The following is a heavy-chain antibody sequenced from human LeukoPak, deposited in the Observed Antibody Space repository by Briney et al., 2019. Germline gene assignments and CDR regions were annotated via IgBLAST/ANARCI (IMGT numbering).Heavy chain of an antibody. CDR1: GVSISSSSYY. Sequence: SETLSLTCTVSGVSISSSSYYWGWIRQHPGKGLEWIGYIYSSGNTYYNPSLKSRVTISVDTSKNHFSLRLSSVTAADTAMYYCSRAGIWFDPWGQGTLVTVSS. D-gene: IGHD1-26*01. CDR3: SRAGIWFDP. CDR2: IYSSGNT. J-gene: IGHJ5*02. V-gene: IGHV4-31*03.